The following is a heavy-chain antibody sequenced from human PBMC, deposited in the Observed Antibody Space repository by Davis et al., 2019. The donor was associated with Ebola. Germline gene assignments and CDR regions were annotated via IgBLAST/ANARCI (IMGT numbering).Heavy chain of an antibody. Sequence: AASVKVSCKASGYTFTSYGISWVRQAPGQGLEWMGWISAYNGNTNYAQKFQGRVTITADESTSTAYMELSSLRSENTAGYYWARPWYYDFWSGPSSGYYYYGMDVWGKGTTVTVSS. CDR2: ISAYNGNT. D-gene: IGHD3-3*01. V-gene: IGHV1-18*01. J-gene: IGHJ6*04. CDR3: ARPWYYDFWSGPSSGYYYYGMDV. CDR1: GYTFTSYG.